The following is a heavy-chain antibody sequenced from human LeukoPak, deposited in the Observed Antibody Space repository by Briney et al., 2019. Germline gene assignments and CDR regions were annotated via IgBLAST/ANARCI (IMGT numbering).Heavy chain of an antibody. D-gene: IGHD2-2*01. CDR3: ARRLVVVPAAYFDY. CDR2: INHSGST. CDR1: GGSFSGYY. J-gene: IGHJ4*02. Sequence: PSETLSLTCAVYGGSFSGYYWSWIRQPPGKGLEWIGEINHSGSTNYNPSLKSRVTISVDTPKNQFSLKLSSVTAADTAVYYCARRLVVVPAAYFDYWGQGTLVTVSS. V-gene: IGHV4-34*01.